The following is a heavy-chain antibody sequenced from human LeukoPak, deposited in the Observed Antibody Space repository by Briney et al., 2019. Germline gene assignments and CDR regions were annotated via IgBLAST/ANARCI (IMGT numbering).Heavy chain of an antibody. V-gene: IGHV1-69*13. CDR3: AHYYYDSSGYYYGWFDP. CDR1: GGTFSSYA. J-gene: IGHJ5*02. D-gene: IGHD3-22*01. CDR2: IIPIFGTA. Sequence: GASVKVSCKASGGTFSSYAISWVRQAPGQGLEWMGGIIPIFGTANYAQKFQGRVTITADESTSTAYMELSSLRSEDTAVYYCAHYYYDSSGYYYGWFDPWGQGTLVTVSS.